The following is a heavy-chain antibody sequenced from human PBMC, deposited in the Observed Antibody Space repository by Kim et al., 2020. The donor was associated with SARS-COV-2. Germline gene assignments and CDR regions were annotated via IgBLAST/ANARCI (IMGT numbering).Heavy chain of an antibody. J-gene: IGHJ6*02. V-gene: IGHV4-39*07. D-gene: IGHD3-10*01. CDR2: AYYSGST. Sequence: SETLSLICTVSGDSISNTYYYWGWIRQPPGKGLEWIGSAYYSGSTYYNPSLKSRLAISVDTSRNQLSLNLNSVTAADAAVYYCAKTFPALLWFGVSYYSYGMDVWGLGTTVTVSS. CDR1: GDSISNTYYY. CDR3: AKTFPALLWFGVSYYSYGMDV.